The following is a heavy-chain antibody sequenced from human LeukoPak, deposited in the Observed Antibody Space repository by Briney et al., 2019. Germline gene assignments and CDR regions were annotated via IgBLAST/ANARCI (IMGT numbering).Heavy chain of an antibody. D-gene: IGHD7-27*01. CDR3: ARGTLGMEGMDV. J-gene: IGHJ6*02. V-gene: IGHV3-13*01. CDR2: IGTAGDT. CDR1: GFTFSSYD. Sequence: GGSLRLSCAASGFTFSSYDMHWVRQATGKGLEWVSAIGTAGDTYYPGSVKGRFTISRENAKNSLYLQMNSLRAGDTAVYYCARGTLGMEGMDVWGQGTTVTVSS.